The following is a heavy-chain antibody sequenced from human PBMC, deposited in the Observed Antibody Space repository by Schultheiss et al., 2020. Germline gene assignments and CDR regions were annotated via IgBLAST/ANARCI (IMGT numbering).Heavy chain of an antibody. Sequence: GGSLRLSCAASGFTFSSYSMNWVRQAPGKGLEWVAVISYDGSNKYYADSVKGRFTISRDNSKNTLYLQMNSLRAEDTAVYFCAKSFWGGGGAFDIWGQGTTVTVSS. J-gene: IGHJ3*02. CDR3: AKSFWGGGGAFDI. D-gene: IGHD3-3*01. CDR1: GFTFSSYS. V-gene: IGHV3-30*18. CDR2: ISYDGSNK.